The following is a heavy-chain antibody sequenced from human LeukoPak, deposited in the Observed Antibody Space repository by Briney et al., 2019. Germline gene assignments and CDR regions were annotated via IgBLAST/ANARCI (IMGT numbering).Heavy chain of an antibody. Sequence: PGGSLRLSCAASGFTFSSYEMNWVRQAPGKGLEWVSSISSSSSYIYYADSVKGRFTISRDNAKNSLYLQMNSLRAEDTAVYYCARSRLGGYSGYDENWRLLDYWGQGTLVTVSS. CDR2: ISSSSSYI. CDR1: GFTFSSYE. D-gene: IGHD5-12*01. J-gene: IGHJ4*02. CDR3: ARSRLGGYSGYDENWRLLDY. V-gene: IGHV3-21*01.